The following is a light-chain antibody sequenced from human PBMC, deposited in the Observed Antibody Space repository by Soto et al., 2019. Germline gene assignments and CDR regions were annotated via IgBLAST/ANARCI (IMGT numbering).Light chain of an antibody. Sequence: DIQMTQSPSTLSASVGDRVTITCRASQSISSWLAWYQQKPGKAPKLLIYKASSLESGVPSRFSGSGSGTEFTLTISSLQPDDFETYYCQQYNSYPTFGQGTRLVIK. V-gene: IGKV1-5*03. CDR1: QSISSW. J-gene: IGKJ5*01. CDR2: KAS. CDR3: QQYNSYPT.